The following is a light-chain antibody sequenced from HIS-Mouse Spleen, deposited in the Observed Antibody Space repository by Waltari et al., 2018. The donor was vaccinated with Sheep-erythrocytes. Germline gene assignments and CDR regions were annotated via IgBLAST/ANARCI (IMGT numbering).Light chain of an antibody. Sequence: QSVLTQPPSVSGAPGQRVTISCTGSSSTIGAGYDVHLYQQLPGTAPKLLTYGNSNRPSGVPDRFSGSKSGTSASLAITGLQAEDEADYYCQSYDSSLSGWVFGGGTKLTVL. CDR1: SSTIGAGYD. J-gene: IGLJ3*02. CDR2: GNS. V-gene: IGLV1-40*01. CDR3: QSYDSSLSGWV.